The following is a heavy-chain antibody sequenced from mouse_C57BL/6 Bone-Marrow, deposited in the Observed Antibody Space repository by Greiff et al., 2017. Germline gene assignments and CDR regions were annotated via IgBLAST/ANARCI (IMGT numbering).Heavy chain of an antibody. CDR3: ARQDGSSLYAMDY. CDR1: GYTFTSYW. V-gene: IGHV1-55*01. Sequence: VQLQQSGAELVKPGASVKMSCKASGYTFTSYWITWVKQRPGQGLEWIGDISPGSGSTNDNEKFKSKATLTVDTSSSTAYMQLSSLTSEDSAVYYCARQDGSSLYAMDYWGRGSSVTVSS. J-gene: IGHJ4*01. D-gene: IGHD1-1*01. CDR2: ISPGSGST.